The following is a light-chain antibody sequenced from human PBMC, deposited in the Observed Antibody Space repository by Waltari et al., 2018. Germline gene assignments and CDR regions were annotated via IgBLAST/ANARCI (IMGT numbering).Light chain of an antibody. J-gene: IGKJ5*01. V-gene: IGKV3-11*01. CDR2: EAS. CDR3: QQRANWPIT. CDR1: QSIDNY. Sequence: EIVLTQSPATLSLSPGERATLSCRASQSIDNYLAWYQQKPGQAPRLLLYEASYRANGIPIMFSGSGSGTDFTLTISSLEPEYFAVYYCQQRANWPITFGQGTRLEIK.